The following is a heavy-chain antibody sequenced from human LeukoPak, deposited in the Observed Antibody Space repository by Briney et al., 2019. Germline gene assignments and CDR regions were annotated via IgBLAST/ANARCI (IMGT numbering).Heavy chain of an antibody. Sequence: GGSLRLSCAASGFTFSTYSMNWVRQAPGKGLEWVSYISSSSSSIYYADPVKGRFTISRDNAKNSLFLQMNSLRAEDTAVYYCARDGSLAARLYEAHFDYWGQGTLVTVSS. V-gene: IGHV3-48*04. CDR2: ISSSSSSI. D-gene: IGHD6-6*01. CDR3: ARDGSLAARLYEAHFDY. J-gene: IGHJ4*02. CDR1: GFTFSTYS.